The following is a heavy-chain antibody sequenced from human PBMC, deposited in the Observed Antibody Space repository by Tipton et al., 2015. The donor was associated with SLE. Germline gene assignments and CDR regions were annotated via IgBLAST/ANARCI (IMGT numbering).Heavy chain of an antibody. V-gene: IGHV4-61*02. CDR1: GGSISSGTYY. D-gene: IGHD3-22*01. CDR2: IFTRGST. J-gene: IGHJ4*02. Sequence: TLSLTCTVSGGSISSGTYYWSWIRQPAGKGLEWIGRIFTRGSTNENLSLKSRVTISLDTSKNQFSLKLSSVTAADTAVYYCARTLPDSSGLAFDNWGQGTLVTVSS. CDR3: ARTLPDSSGLAFDN.